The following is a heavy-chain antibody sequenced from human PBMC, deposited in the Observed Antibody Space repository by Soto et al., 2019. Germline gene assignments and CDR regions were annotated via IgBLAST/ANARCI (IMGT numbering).Heavy chain of an antibody. V-gene: IGHV3-7*01. D-gene: IGHD2-2*01. CDR3: ARDVDCSSTSCYPPV. Sequence: GGSLRFSCAASGFTFSSYWMSWVRQAPGKGLEWVANIKQDGSEKYYVDSVKGRFTISRDNAKNSLYLQMSSLRAEDTAVYYCARDVDCSSTSCYPPVWGQGTTVTVSS. J-gene: IGHJ6*02. CDR1: GFTFSSYW. CDR2: IKQDGSEK.